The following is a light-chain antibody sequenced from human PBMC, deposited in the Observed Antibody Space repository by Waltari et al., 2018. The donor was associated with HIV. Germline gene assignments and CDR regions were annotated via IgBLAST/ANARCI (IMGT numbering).Light chain of an antibody. CDR2: GAS. CDR3: QQSYGTSRT. V-gene: IGKV1-39*01. CDR1: QTINRD. Sequence: DIQMTQYPSSPSACVRDIVTITCRASQTINRDLNWYQQKPGRAPQVLIHGASTLHSGAPSRFSGSGSETDFTLTITSLKVEDSATYFCQQSYGTSRTFGPGTHLEI. J-gene: IGKJ2*01.